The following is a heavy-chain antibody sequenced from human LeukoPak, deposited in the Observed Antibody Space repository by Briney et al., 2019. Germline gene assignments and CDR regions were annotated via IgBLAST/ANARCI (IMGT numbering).Heavy chain of an antibody. CDR1: GFTLSTYS. CDR3: ARSRYDVVYFDY. J-gene: IGHJ4*02. V-gene: IGHV3-48*01. D-gene: IGHD3-3*01. Sequence: GGSLRLSCAASGFTLSTYSMNWVRQAPGKGLEWVSYISPSGSIIYYADSVKGRFTISRDNAKNSLYLQMNSLRAEDTAVYFCARSRYDVVYFDYWGQGTLVTVSS. CDR2: ISPSGSII.